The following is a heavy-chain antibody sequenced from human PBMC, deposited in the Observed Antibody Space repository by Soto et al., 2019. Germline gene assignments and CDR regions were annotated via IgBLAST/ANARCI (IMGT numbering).Heavy chain of an antibody. D-gene: IGHD3-10*01. CDR1: GGSFSGYY. CDR2: INHSGST. J-gene: IGHJ6*02. CDR3: ASLTYYYGSGPTGRV. Sequence: PSETLSLTCAVYGGSFSGYYWSWIRQPPGKGLEWIGEINHSGSTNYNPSLKSRVTISVDTSKNQFSLKLSSVTAADTAVYYCASLTYYYGSGPTGRVWGQGTTVNVSS. V-gene: IGHV4-34*01.